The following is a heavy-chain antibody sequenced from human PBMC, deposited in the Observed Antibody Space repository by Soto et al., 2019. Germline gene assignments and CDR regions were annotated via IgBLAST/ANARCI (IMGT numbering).Heavy chain of an antibody. D-gene: IGHD3-3*02. V-gene: IGHV3-72*01. J-gene: IGHJ6*03. Sequence: PGGALRLSCAASGFTFSDHYMDWVRQAPGKGLEWVGRTRNKANSYTTEYAASVKGRFTISRDDSKNSLYLQMNSLKTEDTAVYYCARHFWSGGPYYYYYMDVWGKGTTVTVSS. CDR1: GFTFSDHY. CDR2: TRNKANSYTT. CDR3: ARHFWSGGPYYYYYMDV.